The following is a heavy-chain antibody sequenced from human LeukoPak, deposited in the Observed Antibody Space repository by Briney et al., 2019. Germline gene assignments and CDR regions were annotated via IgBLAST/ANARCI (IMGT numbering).Heavy chain of an antibody. D-gene: IGHD1-26*01. Sequence: SHTLSLTYAISGDSVSSNSDAWNLISQSPSINLQWLGSTYHRSKWYNDYALSVKSRISVNPDTPKNQFSLQLNSVTPEDTAVYYCARGGSYSFDYWGQGTLVTVSS. CDR1: GDSVSSNSDA. V-gene: IGHV6-1*01. CDR3: ARGGSYSFDY. CDR2: TYHRSKWYN. J-gene: IGHJ4*02.